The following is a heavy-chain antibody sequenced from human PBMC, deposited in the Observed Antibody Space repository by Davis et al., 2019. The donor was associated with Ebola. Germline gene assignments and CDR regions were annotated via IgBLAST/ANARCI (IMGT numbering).Heavy chain of an antibody. CDR2: IYTGDSDT. CDR1: GFRFSSHW. Sequence: GESLKISCKDSGFRFSSHWIAWVRQMPGKGLEWMGLIYTGDSDTRYNPSFRGQITISADKSTKTAFLQWSSLKASDTAMYYCASLRRTITGMDDGFDIWGQGTLVTVSS. J-gene: IGHJ3*02. CDR3: ASLRRTITGMDDGFDI. D-gene: IGHD2-8*02. V-gene: IGHV5-51*01.